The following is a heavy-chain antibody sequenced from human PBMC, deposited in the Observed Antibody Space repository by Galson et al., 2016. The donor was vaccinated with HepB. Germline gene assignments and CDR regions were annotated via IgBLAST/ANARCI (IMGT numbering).Heavy chain of an antibody. J-gene: IGHJ2*01. V-gene: IGHV4-39*07. Sequence: SETLSLTCTVSGGSFSRSTYYWGWVRQPPGKGLEWIGSIFYSGSTYYNPSLKSRVTISVDTSKNQPSLNLSSVTAADTAVYYCASDAVITSSVGHWYFALWGRGTLVTVSS. CDR2: IFYSGST. CDR1: GGSFSRSTYY. CDR3: ASDAVITSSVGHWYFAL. D-gene: IGHD3-22*01.